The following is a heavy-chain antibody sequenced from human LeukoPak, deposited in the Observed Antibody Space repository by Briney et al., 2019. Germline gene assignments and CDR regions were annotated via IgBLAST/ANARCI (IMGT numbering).Heavy chain of an antibody. Sequence: GGSLRLSCAASGFTFSNAWMSWVRQAPGKGLEWVGRIKSKTDGGTTDYAAPVKGRFTISRDDSKNTPYLQMNSLKTEDTAVYYCTTVTQSNYYYYYMDVWGKGTTVTVSS. CDR1: GFTFSNAW. CDR2: IKSKTDGGTT. CDR3: TTVTQSNYYYYYMDV. V-gene: IGHV3-15*01. J-gene: IGHJ6*03.